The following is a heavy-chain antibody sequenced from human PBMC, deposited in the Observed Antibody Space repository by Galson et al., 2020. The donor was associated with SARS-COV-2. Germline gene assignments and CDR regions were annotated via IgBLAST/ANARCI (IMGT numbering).Heavy chain of an antibody. CDR2: ISAGSSYI. V-gene: IGHV3-21*01. D-gene: IGHD2-15*01. Sequence: GESLKISCAASGFPFSSYSMNWVRQAPGKGLEWVSSISAGSSYIYYADSVKGRFTISRDNAKNSLYLQMNSLRAEDTAVYYCARVGGMATTPANYYYDGLDVWGQGTTVTVSS. CDR1: GFPFSSYS. J-gene: IGHJ6*02. CDR3: ARVGGMATTPANYYYDGLDV.